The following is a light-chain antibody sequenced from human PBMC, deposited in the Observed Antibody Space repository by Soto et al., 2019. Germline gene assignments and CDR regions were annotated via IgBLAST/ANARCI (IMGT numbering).Light chain of an antibody. Sequence: IVLTQSPATLSLSPGERATLSCRASQRVSDKLIWYQQKPGQSPRLLIYDAYNRATGIPARFSGSGSGTDFTLTISSLEPEDFAVYYCQQRSSWPKTFGGGTKVEIK. CDR3: QQRSSWPKT. CDR1: QRVSDK. J-gene: IGKJ4*01. CDR2: DAY. V-gene: IGKV3-11*01.